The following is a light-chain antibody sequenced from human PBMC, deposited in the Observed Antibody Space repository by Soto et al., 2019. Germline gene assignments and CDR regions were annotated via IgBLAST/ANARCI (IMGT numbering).Light chain of an antibody. J-gene: IGKJ2*01. CDR3: QQTSSFPLYT. CDR1: QGISRW. Sequence: DLQMTQSPSSVSASVGDRVTITCRASQGISRWLAWYQQKPGKAPNLLISAASSLQSGVPSRFSGSGSGTDFTLTISGLQPEDFATYYCQQTSSFPLYTFGQGTKVQIK. V-gene: IGKV1-12*01. CDR2: AAS.